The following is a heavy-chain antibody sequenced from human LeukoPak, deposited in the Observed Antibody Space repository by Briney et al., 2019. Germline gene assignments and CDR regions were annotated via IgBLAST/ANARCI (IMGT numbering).Heavy chain of an antibody. J-gene: IGHJ4*02. CDR3: AKDSQAHYYYDSSGYFEY. CDR2: ISWNSGSI. CDR1: GFTFDDHA. Sequence: DRSLRLSCTASGFTFDDHAMHWVRQAPGKGLEWFSAISWNSGSIVYADSVKGRFTISRDNARNSLYLQMNSLRAEDTALYFCAKDSQAHYYYDSSGYFEYWGQGTLVTVSS. V-gene: IGHV3-9*01. D-gene: IGHD3-22*01.